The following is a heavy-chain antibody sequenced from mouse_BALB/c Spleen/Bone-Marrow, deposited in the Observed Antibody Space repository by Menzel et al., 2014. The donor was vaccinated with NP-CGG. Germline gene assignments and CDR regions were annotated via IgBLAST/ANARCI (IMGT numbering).Heavy chain of an antibody. Sequence: EVQLQQSGPELVKPGVSMKISCKASGYSFTGYTMNWVKQSHGKNLEWIGLINPYNGGTNYNQKFKDKATLTVDRSSSTAYMELLSLTSEDSAVYYCARLLXXYXAMDYWGQGTSVTVSS. V-gene: IGHV1-25*01. CDR2: INPYNGGT. J-gene: IGHJ4*01. CDR3: ARLLXXYXAMDY. CDR1: GYSFTGYT.